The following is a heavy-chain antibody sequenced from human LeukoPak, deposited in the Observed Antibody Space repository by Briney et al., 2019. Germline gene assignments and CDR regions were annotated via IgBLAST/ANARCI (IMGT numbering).Heavy chain of an antibody. Sequence: GGSLRLSCAASGFTASSNYMSWVRQAPGKGLEWVSVIYSGGSTYYADSVKGRFTISRHNSKNTLYLQMNSLRAEDTAVYYCARSGDRYDDVNFDYWGQGTLVTVSS. CDR1: GFTASSNY. CDR2: IYSGGST. CDR3: ARSGDRYDDVNFDY. J-gene: IGHJ4*02. V-gene: IGHV3-53*04. D-gene: IGHD5-12*01.